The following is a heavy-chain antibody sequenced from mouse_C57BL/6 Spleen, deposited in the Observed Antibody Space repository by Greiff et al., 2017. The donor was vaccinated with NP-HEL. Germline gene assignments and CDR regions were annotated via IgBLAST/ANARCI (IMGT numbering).Heavy chain of an antibody. V-gene: IGHV1-82*01. CDR3: ARGRLLRYYFDY. CDR2: IYPGDGDT. CDR1: GYAFSSSW. D-gene: IGHD2-3*01. Sequence: VQGVESGPELVKPGASVKISCKASGYAFSSSWMNWVKQRPGKGLEWIGRIYPGDGDTNYNGKFKGKATLTADKSSSTAYMQLSSLTSEDSAVYFCARGRLLRYYFDYWGQGTTLTVSS. J-gene: IGHJ2*01.